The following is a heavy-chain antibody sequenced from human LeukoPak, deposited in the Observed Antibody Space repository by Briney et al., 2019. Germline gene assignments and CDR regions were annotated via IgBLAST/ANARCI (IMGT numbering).Heavy chain of an antibody. V-gene: IGHV1-69*04. Sequence: ASVKVSCKASGGTFSSYAISWLRQAPGQGLEWMGRIIPILGIANYAQKFQGRVTITADKSTSTTYMELSSLRSEDTAVYYCARSKGYYDSSGAHDYWGQGTLVTVSS. CDR2: IIPILGIA. J-gene: IGHJ4*02. CDR1: GGTFSSYA. CDR3: ARSKGYYDSSGAHDY. D-gene: IGHD3-22*01.